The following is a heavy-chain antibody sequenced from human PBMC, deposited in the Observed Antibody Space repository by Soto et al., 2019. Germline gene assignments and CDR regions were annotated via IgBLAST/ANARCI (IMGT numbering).Heavy chain of an antibody. CDR3: ASSSGSYPSFDY. D-gene: IGHD1-26*01. Sequence: GASVKVSCKASGYTFTSYAMHWVRQAPGQRLEWMGWINAGNGNTKYSQKFQGRVAITRDTSASTAYMELSSLRSEDTAVYYCASSSGSYPSFDYWGQGTLVTVSS. V-gene: IGHV1-3*01. CDR1: GYTFTSYA. CDR2: INAGNGNT. J-gene: IGHJ4*02.